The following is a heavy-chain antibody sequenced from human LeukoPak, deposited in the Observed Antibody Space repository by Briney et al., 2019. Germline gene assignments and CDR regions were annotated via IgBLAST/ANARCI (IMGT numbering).Heavy chain of an antibody. Sequence: PSETLSLTCAVYGGSFSGYYWSWIRQPPGKGLEWIGEINHSGSTNYSPSLKSRVTISVDTSKNQFSLKLSSVTAADTAVYYCARHGGQQVVPAAIYDYWGQGTLVTVSS. CDR2: INHSGST. CDR3: ARHGGQQVVPAAIYDY. V-gene: IGHV4-34*01. CDR1: GGSFSGYY. D-gene: IGHD2-2*01. J-gene: IGHJ4*02.